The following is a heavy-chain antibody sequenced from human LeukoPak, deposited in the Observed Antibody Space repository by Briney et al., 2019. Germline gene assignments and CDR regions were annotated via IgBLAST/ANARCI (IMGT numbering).Heavy chain of an antibody. CDR2: MNPNSGNT. CDR3: ARGPTLVRGVIMPDSVGGMDV. J-gene: IGHJ6*02. CDR1: GFTFTSYD. Sequence: ASVKVSCKASGFTFTSYDINWVRQAPGQGLEWMGWMNPNSGNTRYAQKVQGRITMPRDTSISTAYMELSSLRSEDTAVYYCARGPTLVRGVIMPDSVGGMDVWGQGTTVTVSS. V-gene: IGHV1-8*01. D-gene: IGHD3-10*01.